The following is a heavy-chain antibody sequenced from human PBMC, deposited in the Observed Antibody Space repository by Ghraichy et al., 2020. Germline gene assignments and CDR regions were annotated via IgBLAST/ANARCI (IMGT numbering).Heavy chain of an antibody. D-gene: IGHD3-22*01. CDR2: IYYSGST. J-gene: IGHJ6*02. Sequence: SQTLSLTCTVSGGSISSYYWSWIRQPPGKGLEWIGYIYYSGSTNYNPSLKSRVTISVDTSKNQFSRMLSSVTAADTAVYYCASAYYYDSSGYYDSYYYYGMDVWGQGTTFTVSS. V-gene: IGHV4-59*08. CDR1: GGSISSYY. CDR3: ASAYYYDSSGYYDSYYYYGMDV.